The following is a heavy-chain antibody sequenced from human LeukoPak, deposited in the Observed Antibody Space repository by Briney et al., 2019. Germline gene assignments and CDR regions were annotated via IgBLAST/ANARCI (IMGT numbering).Heavy chain of an antibody. CDR3: AHTYHFGLGSYYNWYFQH. CDR1: GFSLSSSGVG. Sequence: ESSPTLVKPTQTLTLTCTFSGFSLSSSGVGVGWIRQPPGKALEWLALIYWDDDKRYSPSLKRRLTITKDTSKNQVVLTMTNMDPVDTATYYCAHTYHFGLGSYYNWYFQHWGQGTLVTVSS. J-gene: IGHJ1*01. CDR2: IYWDDDK. D-gene: IGHD3-10*01. V-gene: IGHV2-5*02.